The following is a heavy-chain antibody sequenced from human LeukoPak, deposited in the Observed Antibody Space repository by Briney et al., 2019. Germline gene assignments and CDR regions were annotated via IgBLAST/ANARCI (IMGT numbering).Heavy chain of an antibody. D-gene: IGHD5-12*01. V-gene: IGHV3-21*04. J-gene: IGHJ4*02. CDR2: ISGSGGST. Sequence: GGSLRLSCAASGFTFSSYSMNWVRQAPGRGLEWVSAISGSGGSTYYADSVKGRFTISRDNAKNSLYLQMNSLRAEDTAVYYCARARSVVATIQEGDYFDYWGQGTLVTVSS. CDR1: GFTFSSYS. CDR3: ARARSVVATIQEGDYFDY.